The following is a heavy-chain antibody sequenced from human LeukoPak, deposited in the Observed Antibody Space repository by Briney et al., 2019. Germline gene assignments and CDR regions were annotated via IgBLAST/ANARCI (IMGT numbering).Heavy chain of an antibody. D-gene: IGHD4-23*01. CDR1: GVTFSSYA. CDR3: ARDSLPTVVTWGAFDI. V-gene: IGHV1-69*04. Sequence: SVKVSCKAHGVTFSSYAISWVRQAPGQGLEWMGRIIPLFGIANYAQKFQGRVTITADKSTGTAYMELSSLRTEDTAVDYCARDSLPTVVTWGAFDIWGQGTMVTVSS. J-gene: IGHJ3*02. CDR2: IIPLFGIA.